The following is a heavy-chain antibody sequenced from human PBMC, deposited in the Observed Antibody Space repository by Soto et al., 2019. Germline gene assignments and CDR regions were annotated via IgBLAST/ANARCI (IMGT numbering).Heavy chain of an antibody. CDR3: AKALAPIYSYGKIDY. Sequence: SVKVSGKASGGTFSSYAISWVRQAPGQGLEWMGGIIPIFGTANYAQKFQGRVTITADNSKNTLYLQMNSLRAEDTAVYYCAKALAPIYSYGKIDYWGQGTLVTAPQ. CDR2: IIPIFGTA. D-gene: IGHD5-18*01. J-gene: IGHJ4*02. CDR1: GGTFSSYA. V-gene: IGHV1-69*06.